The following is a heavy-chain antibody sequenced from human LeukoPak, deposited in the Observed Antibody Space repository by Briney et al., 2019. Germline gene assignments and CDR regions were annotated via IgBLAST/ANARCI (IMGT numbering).Heavy chain of an antibody. CDR1: GGSISSSSYY. J-gene: IGHJ4*02. D-gene: IGHD3-22*01. Sequence: PSETLSLTCTVSGGSISSSSYYWGWIRQPPGTGLEWIGSIYYSGSTYYNPSLKSRVTISVDTSKNQFSLKLSSVTAAGTAVYYCARQGRLLLQYYFDYWGQGTLVTVSS. CDR2: IYYSGST. V-gene: IGHV4-39*01. CDR3: ARQGRLLLQYYFDY.